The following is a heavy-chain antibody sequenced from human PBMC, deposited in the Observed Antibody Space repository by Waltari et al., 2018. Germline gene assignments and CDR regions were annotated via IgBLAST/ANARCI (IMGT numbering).Heavy chain of an antibody. CDR1: GGSISSSSYY. J-gene: IGHJ5*02. CDR3: ASGGPPTGWFDP. V-gene: IGHV4-39*07. Sequence: QLQLQESGPGLVKPSETLSLTCTVSGGSISSSSYYWGWIRQPPGKGLEWIGSIYYSGSTYYNPSLKSRVTISVDTSKNQFSLKLSSVTAADTAVYYCASGGPPTGWFDPWGQGTLVTVSS. CDR2: IYYSGST. D-gene: IGHD3-16*01.